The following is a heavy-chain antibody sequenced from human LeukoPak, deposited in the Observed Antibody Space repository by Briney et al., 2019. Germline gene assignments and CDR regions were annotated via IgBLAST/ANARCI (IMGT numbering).Heavy chain of an antibody. Sequence: PSETLSLTCAAYGGSFSGYYWSWIRQPPGKGLEWIGEINHSGSTNYNPSLKSRVTISVETSKNQFSLKLSSVTAADTAVYYCARGAQLWFGELYQSYYFDYWGQGTLVTVSS. CDR1: GGSFSGYY. CDR2: INHSGST. CDR3: ARGAQLWFGELYQSYYFDY. V-gene: IGHV4-34*01. J-gene: IGHJ4*02. D-gene: IGHD3-10*01.